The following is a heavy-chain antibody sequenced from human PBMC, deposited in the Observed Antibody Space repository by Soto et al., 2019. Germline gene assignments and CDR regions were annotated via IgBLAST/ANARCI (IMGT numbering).Heavy chain of an antibody. CDR3: ARVGQQLAVDY. V-gene: IGHV3-33*01. CDR2: IWYDGSNK. CDR1: GFTFSSYG. Sequence: PGGCLRLSCAASGFTFSSYGMHWVRQAPGKGLEWVAVIWYDGSNKYYADSVKGRFTISRDNSKNTLYLQMNSLRAEDTAVYYCARVGQQLAVDYWGQGTMVTASS. D-gene: IGHD6-13*01. J-gene: IGHJ4*02.